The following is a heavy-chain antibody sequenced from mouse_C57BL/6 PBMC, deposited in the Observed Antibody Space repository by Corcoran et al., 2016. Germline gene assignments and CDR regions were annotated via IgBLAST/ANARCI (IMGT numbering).Heavy chain of an antibody. J-gene: IGHJ3*01. CDR1: GYTFTDYY. V-gene: IGHV1-76*01. Sequence: QVQLKQSGAELVRPGASVKLSCKASGYTFTDYYINWVEQRPGQGLEWIARIYPGSGNTYYNEKFKGNATLTAEKSSSTAYMQLSSLTSEDSAVYFCARSRGVWFAYWGQGTLVTVSA. CDR3: ARSRGVWFAY. CDR2: IYPGSGNT.